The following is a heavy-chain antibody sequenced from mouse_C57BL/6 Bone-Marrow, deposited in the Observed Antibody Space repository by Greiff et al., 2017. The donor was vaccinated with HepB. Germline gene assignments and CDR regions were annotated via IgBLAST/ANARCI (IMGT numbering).Heavy chain of an antibody. V-gene: IGHV5-6*01. CDR1: GFTFSSYG. J-gene: IGHJ1*03. Sequence: EVQVVESGGDLVKPGGSLKLSCAASGFTFSSYGMSWVRQTPDKRLEWVATISSGGSYTYYPDSVKGRFTISRDNAKNTLYLQMSSLKSEDTAMYYCAATVVASYWYFDVWGTGTTVTVSS. CDR2: ISSGGSYT. D-gene: IGHD1-1*01. CDR3: AATVVASYWYFDV.